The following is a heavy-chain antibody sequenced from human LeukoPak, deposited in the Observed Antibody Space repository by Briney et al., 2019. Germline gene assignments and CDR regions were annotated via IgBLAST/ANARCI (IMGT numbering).Heavy chain of an antibody. CDR3: ARTASSSLMRKRNWFDP. V-gene: IGHV4-34*01. CDR1: GGSFSGYY. Sequence: SETLSLTCAVYGGSFSGYYWSWIRQPPGKGLEWIGEINHSGSTNYNPSLKSRVTISVDTSKNQFSLKLSSVTAADTAVYYCARTASSSLMRKRNWFDPWGQGTLVTVSS. J-gene: IGHJ5*02. D-gene: IGHD6-6*01. CDR2: INHSGST.